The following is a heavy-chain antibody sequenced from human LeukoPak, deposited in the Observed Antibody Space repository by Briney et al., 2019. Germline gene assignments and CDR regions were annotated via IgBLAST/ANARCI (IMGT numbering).Heavy chain of an antibody. CDR1: GYTLTELS. V-gene: IGHV1-24*01. Sequence: GASVKVSCKVSGYTLTELSMHWVRQAPGKGLEWMGGFDPEDGETIYAQKFQGRVTMTEDTSTDTAYMELSSLRSGDTAVYYCATAVQKYCSSTSCYPNWFDPWGQGTLVTVSS. CDR3: ATAVQKYCSSTSCYPNWFDP. CDR2: FDPEDGET. J-gene: IGHJ5*02. D-gene: IGHD2-2*01.